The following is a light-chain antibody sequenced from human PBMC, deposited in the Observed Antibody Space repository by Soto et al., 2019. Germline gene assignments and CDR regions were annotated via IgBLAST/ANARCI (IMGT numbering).Light chain of an antibody. CDR2: GAS. V-gene: IGKV3-20*01. Sequence: EIVLTQSPATRSGSPVGIATGCVMASQSVGSNLAWYQQKPGQAPRLLIYGASSRATGIPDRFSGGGSGTDFTLTISRLEPEDFGVYYCQQYNDSTLMFGQGTKVDIK. CDR3: QQYNDSTLM. J-gene: IGKJ1*01. CDR1: QSVGSN.